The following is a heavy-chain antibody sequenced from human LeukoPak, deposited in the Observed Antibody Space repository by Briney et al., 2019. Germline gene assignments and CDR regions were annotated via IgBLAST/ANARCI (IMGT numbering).Heavy chain of an antibody. D-gene: IGHD5-24*01. CDR2: IYYSGST. J-gene: IGHJ1*01. Sequence: SETLSLTCTVSGGSISSGDYYWSWIRQPPGKGLEWIGYIYYSGSTYYNPSLKSRVTISVDTSKNQFSLKLSSVTAADTAVYYCARGPLGMATNGLAEYFQHWGQGTLVTVSP. CDR1: GGSISSGDYY. V-gene: IGHV4-30-4*01. CDR3: ARGPLGMATNGLAEYFQH.